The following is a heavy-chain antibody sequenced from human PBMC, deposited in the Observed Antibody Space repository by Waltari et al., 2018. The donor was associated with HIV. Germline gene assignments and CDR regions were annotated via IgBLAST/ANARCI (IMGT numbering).Heavy chain of an antibody. Sequence: QVQLVQSGAEVKKPGSSVKVSCKASGGTFSSYAISWVRLAPGQGLEWMGRIIPILGIANYAQKFQGRVTITADKSTSTAYMELSSLRSEDTAVYYCAREDDYNPLGGYGMDVWGQGTTVTVSS. CDR3: AREDDYNPLGGYGMDV. CDR1: GGTFSSYA. CDR2: IIPILGIA. D-gene: IGHD4-4*01. V-gene: IGHV1-69*04. J-gene: IGHJ6*02.